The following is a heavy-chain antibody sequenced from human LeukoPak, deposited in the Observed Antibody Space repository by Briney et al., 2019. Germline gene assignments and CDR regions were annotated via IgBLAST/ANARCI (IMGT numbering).Heavy chain of an antibody. J-gene: IGHJ4*02. CDR3: ARGRIYCSGGSCYSGYFDY. Sequence: SETLSLTCAVYGGSFSGYYWSWIRQPPGKGLEWIGEINHSGSTNYNPSLKGRVTISVDTSKNQFSLKLSSVTAADTAVYYCARGRIYCSGGSCYSGYFDYWGQGTLVTVSS. CDR1: GGSFSGYY. CDR2: INHSGST. D-gene: IGHD2-15*01. V-gene: IGHV4-34*01.